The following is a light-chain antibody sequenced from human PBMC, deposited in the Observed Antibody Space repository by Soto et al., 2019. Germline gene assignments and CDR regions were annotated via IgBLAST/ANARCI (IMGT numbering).Light chain of an antibody. V-gene: IGLV2-14*03. CDR1: SSDVGGYNF. CDR2: EVT. Sequence: QSALTQPASVSGSPGQSITISCTGTSSDVGGYNFVSWFQQHPGKAPKLMIFEVTSRPSGVSNRFSGSKSGNTASLTISGLQPEDEADYYCSSYTNSSNLVLGNGTKVTVL. CDR3: SSYTNSSNLV. J-gene: IGLJ1*01.